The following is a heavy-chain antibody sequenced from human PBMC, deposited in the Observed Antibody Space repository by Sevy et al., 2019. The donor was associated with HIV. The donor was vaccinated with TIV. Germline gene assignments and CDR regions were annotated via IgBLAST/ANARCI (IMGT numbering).Heavy chain of an antibody. CDR3: EKGQQLITQSGSYFYYGMNV. D-gene: IGHD6-13*01. Sequence: GGSLRLSCAASNLTFEDYAMHWVRRAPGKGLEWVSGISWNGADIGFAASVKGRFTISRDNAKSTVYLQMNSLTPEDTGMYYCEKGQQLITQSGSYFYYGMNVWGQGTTVTVSS. V-gene: IGHV3-9*01. CDR2: ISWNGADI. J-gene: IGHJ6*02. CDR1: NLTFEDYA.